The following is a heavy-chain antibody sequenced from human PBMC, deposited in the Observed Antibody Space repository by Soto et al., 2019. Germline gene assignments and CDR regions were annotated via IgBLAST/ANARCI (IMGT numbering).Heavy chain of an antibody. CDR3: TKGGSSSWHPAN. CDR1: GFNFDDYA. J-gene: IGHJ4*02. D-gene: IGHD6-13*01. CDR2: ISSDSGSI. V-gene: IGHV3-9*01. Sequence: EVQLVESGGGLVQPGRSLRLSCAASGFNFDDYAMHWVRQVPGKGLEWVSTISSDSGSIGYADSVKGRFTISRDNAKSSLYLQMNTLRAEDTALYYCTKGGSSSWHPANWGQGTLVTVSS.